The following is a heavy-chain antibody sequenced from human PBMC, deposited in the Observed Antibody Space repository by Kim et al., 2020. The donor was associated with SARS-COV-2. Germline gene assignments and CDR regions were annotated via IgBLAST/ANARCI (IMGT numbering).Heavy chain of an antibody. D-gene: IGHD2-2*01. CDR2: IYPGDSNT. CDR3: ARRADYCTSINCPDY. Sequence: GESLKISCKSSGYSFNRYWIAWVRQMPGKDLEWLGIIYPGDSNTRYSPSFQGHVAISADKSISTAYLQWSSLKASDSAIYYCARRADYCTSINCPDYWGQGTLVTVSS. V-gene: IGHV5-51*01. CDR1: GYSFNRYW. J-gene: IGHJ4*02.